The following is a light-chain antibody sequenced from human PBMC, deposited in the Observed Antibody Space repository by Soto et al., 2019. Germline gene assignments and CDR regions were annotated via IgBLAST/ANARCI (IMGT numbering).Light chain of an antibody. CDR1: SSDVGSYNF. V-gene: IGLV2-23*02. J-gene: IGLJ1*01. Sequence: QSVLTQPASVSGSPGQSITISRTRTSSDVGSYNFVSWYQQHPGKVPKVMIYEVSKRPSGASDRFSGSKSGNTASLTISGLQAEDEADYYCCADAGRSTYVFGTGTKVTVL. CDR2: EVS. CDR3: CADAGRSTYV.